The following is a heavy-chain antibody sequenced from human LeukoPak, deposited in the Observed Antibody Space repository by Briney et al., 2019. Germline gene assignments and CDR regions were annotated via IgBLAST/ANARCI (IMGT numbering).Heavy chain of an antibody. CDR2: INPNSGGT. D-gene: IGHD3-9*01. V-gene: IGHV1-2*02. J-gene: IGHJ6*03. CDR3: ARDGILRYFDWLPGQYYMDV. CDR1: GYTFTSYA. Sequence: ASVKVSCKASGYTFTSYAMNWVRQAPGQGLEWMGWINPNSGGTNYAQKFQGRVTMTRDTSISTAYMELSRLRSDDTAVYYCARDGILRYFDWLPGQYYMDVWGKGTTVTISS.